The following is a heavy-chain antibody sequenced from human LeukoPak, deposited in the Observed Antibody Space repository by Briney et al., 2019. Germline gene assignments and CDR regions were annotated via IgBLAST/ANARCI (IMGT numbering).Heavy chain of an antibody. Sequence: GGSLRLSCAASGFTFSSYGMHWVRQAPGKGLEWVSAISGSGGSTYYADSVKGRFTISRDNSKNTLYLQMNSLRAEDTAVYYCAKDHPLLWFGELLSWGQGTLVTVSS. CDR2: ISGSGGST. J-gene: IGHJ4*02. D-gene: IGHD3-10*01. CDR3: AKDHPLLWFGELLS. CDR1: GFTFSSYG. V-gene: IGHV3-23*01.